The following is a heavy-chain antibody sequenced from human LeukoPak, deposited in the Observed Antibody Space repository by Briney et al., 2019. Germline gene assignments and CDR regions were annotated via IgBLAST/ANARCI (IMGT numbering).Heavy chain of an antibody. CDR2: IYYSGST. CDR1: GGSISSSSYY. CDR3: ARGFYSSGWFGVDY. D-gene: IGHD6-19*01. J-gene: IGHJ4*02. Sequence: PSETLSLTCTVSGGSISSSSYYWGWIRQPPGKGLEWIGSIYYSGSTYYNPSLKSRVTISVDTSKNQFSLKLSSVTAADTAVYYCARGFYSSGWFGVDYWGQGSLVIVSS. V-gene: IGHV4-39*07.